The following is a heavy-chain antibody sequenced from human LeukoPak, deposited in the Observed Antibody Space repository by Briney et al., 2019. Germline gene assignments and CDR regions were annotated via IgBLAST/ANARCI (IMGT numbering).Heavy chain of an antibody. CDR2: IFYSGST. Sequence: SETLSLTCTVSGGSISSSSYSWGWIRQPPGKGLEWIGSIFYSGSTYYNPSLKSRVTISLDTSKNQFSLKVSSVTAADTAVYYCARHFFGVGYNNFDYWGQGTLVTVSS. V-gene: IGHV4-39*01. CDR3: ARHFFGVGYNNFDY. D-gene: IGHD5-24*01. J-gene: IGHJ4*02. CDR1: GGSISSSSYS.